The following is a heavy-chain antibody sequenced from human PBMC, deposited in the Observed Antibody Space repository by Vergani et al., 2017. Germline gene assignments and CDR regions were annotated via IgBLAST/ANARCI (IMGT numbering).Heavy chain of an antibody. V-gene: IGHV3-30*04. J-gene: IGHJ4*02. Sequence: VQLVESGGGLVQPGGSLRLSCAASGFTVSSYAMHWVRQAPGKGLEWVAVISYDGSNKYYADSVKGRFTISRDNSKNTLYLQMNSLRAEDTAVYYCARDRNYGSGRSYFDYWGQGTLVTVSS. CDR1: GFTVSSYA. D-gene: IGHD3-10*01. CDR2: ISYDGSNK. CDR3: ARDRNYGSGRSYFDY.